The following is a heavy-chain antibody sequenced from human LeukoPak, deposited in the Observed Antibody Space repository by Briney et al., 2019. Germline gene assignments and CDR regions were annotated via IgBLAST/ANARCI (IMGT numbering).Heavy chain of an antibody. D-gene: IGHD3-10*01. CDR1: GGSISSSSYY. CDR2: IYYSGNT. CDR3: ARIGRKAYWFDP. V-gene: IGHV4-39*01. J-gene: IGHJ5*02. Sequence: SETLSLTCTVSGGSISSSSYYWGWIRQPPGKGLEWIGSIYYSGNTYYNPSLKSRVTISVDTSKNQFSLKLSSVTAADTAVYYCARIGRKAYWFDPWGQGTLVTVSS.